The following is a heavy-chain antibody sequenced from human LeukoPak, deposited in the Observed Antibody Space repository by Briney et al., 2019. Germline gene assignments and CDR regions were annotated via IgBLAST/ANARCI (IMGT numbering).Heavy chain of an antibody. CDR1: GGSISNYY. J-gene: IGHJ4*02. Sequence: SVTLSLTCTVSGGSISNYYWSWIRQPPGKGLQWFVYIYYSGSANYTPSLKSRVTISVDTSKNQFSLKLSSVTAADTAVYYCARYHCTSTSCYNFDYWGQGTLVTVSS. V-gene: IGHV4-59*01. D-gene: IGHD2-2*02. CDR3: ARYHCTSTSCYNFDY. CDR2: IYYSGSA.